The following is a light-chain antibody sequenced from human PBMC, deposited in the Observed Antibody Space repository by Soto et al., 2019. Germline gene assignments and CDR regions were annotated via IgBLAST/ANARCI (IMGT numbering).Light chain of an antibody. J-gene: IGKJ1*01. V-gene: IGKV1-5*03. Sequence: DIQMTQSPSTLSASVGDTVTITCRASQSVSHWLAWFQQKPGKAPKLLIAQTSYLERGVPSRFSGSGSGTEFSLAISGLQPDDFSTYYCQQYYSYSRTFGQGTKVEIK. CDR3: QQYYSYSRT. CDR1: QSVSHW. CDR2: QTS.